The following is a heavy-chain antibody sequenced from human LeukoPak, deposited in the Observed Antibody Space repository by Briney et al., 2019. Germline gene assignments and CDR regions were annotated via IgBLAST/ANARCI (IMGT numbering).Heavy chain of an antibody. Sequence: ASVKVSCKASGGTFSSYAISWVRQAPGQGLEWMGGITPIFGTANYAQKFQGRVTITADESTSTAYMELSSLRSEDTAVYYCARNPATYYYGSGSYFGMDVWGKGTTVTVSS. CDR3: ARNPATYYYGSGSYFGMDV. J-gene: IGHJ6*04. CDR1: GGTFSSYA. D-gene: IGHD3-10*01. CDR2: ITPIFGTA. V-gene: IGHV1-69*13.